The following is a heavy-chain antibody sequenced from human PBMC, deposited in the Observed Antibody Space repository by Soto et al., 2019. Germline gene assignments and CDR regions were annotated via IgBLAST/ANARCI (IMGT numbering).Heavy chain of an antibody. Sequence: PGGSLRLSCAASGFTFSSYAMSWVRQAPGKGLEWVSAISGSGGSTYYADSVKGRFTISRDNSKNTLYLQMNSLRAEDTAVYYCAKDRGRYCRGGRCDGYNRFDRWSQGTLVTVSS. CDR1: GFTFSSYA. J-gene: IGHJ5*02. V-gene: IGHV3-23*01. CDR2: ISGSGGST. CDR3: AKDRGRYCRGGRCDGYNRFDR. D-gene: IGHD2-15*01.